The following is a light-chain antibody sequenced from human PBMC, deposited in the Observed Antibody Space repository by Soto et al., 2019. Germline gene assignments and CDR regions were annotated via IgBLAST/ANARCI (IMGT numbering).Light chain of an antibody. J-gene: IGKJ1*01. Sequence: DIPMTQSPSSLSASVGDRVTITCRASQSISNYLNWYQQKPGKAPKALIYAASGLQSGVPSRFSGSGSGTDFTLTIGSLQPEDYATYYCQQSYSTPRTFGQGTKVEIK. V-gene: IGKV1-39*01. CDR2: AAS. CDR1: QSISNY. CDR3: QQSYSTPRT.